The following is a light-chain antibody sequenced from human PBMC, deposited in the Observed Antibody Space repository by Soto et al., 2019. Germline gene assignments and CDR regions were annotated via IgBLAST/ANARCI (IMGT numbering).Light chain of an antibody. Sequence: QSALTQPASVSGSPGQSITISCTGTSSDVGGYNYVSWYQHHPGKAPKLMIYDVSNRPSGVSNRFSGSKSGNTASLTISGLQPEGEAYYYWCSYTTSNTRQIVFGTGTKVTVL. J-gene: IGLJ1*01. CDR1: SSDVGGYNY. V-gene: IGLV2-14*03. CDR3: CSYTTSNTRQIV. CDR2: DVS.